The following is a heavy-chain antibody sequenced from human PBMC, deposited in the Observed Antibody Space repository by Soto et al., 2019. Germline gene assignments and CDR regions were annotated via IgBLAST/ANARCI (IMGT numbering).Heavy chain of an antibody. Sequence: PWGSLRLSCAASGFTFSSYSMNWVRQAPGKGLEWVSSISSSSSYIYYADSVKGRFTISRDNAKNSLYLQMNSLRAEDTAVYYCARYCGGDCCPFDYWGQGTLVTVSS. J-gene: IGHJ4*02. CDR3: ARYCGGDCCPFDY. CDR1: GFTFSSYS. V-gene: IGHV3-21*01. D-gene: IGHD2-21*02. CDR2: ISSSSSYI.